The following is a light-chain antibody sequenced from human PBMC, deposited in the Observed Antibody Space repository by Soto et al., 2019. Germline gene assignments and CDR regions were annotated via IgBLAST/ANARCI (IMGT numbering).Light chain of an antibody. CDR2: DDS. Sequence: SYELTQPPSVLVAPGQTARITCGGNNIASKSVHWYQQRTGQAPVLVLYDDSNRPSGIPERFSGSNSGSTATLTISSVEAGDEADYFCQVWDISSDQYLFGTGTKLTVL. J-gene: IGLJ1*01. CDR3: QVWDISSDQYL. V-gene: IGLV3-21*02. CDR1: NIASKS.